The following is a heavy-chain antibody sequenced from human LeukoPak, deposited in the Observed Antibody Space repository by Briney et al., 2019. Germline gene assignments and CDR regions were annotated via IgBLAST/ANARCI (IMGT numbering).Heavy chain of an antibody. J-gene: IGHJ4*02. Sequence: GGSLRLSCAASGFTFSNYAMSWVRQAPGKGLGWVSVINDDDSSTYYSDSVKGRFTISRDNSKNTLYLQMNSLRADDTAVYYCAKPTDYGDFVAFDSWGQGTLVTVSS. CDR2: INDDDSST. CDR1: GFTFSNYA. CDR3: AKPTDYGDFVAFDS. D-gene: IGHD4-17*01. V-gene: IGHV3-23*01.